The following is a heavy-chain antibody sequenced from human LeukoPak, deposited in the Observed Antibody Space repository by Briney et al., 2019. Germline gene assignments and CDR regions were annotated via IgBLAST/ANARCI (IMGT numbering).Heavy chain of an antibody. J-gene: IGHJ4*02. D-gene: IGHD4-17*01. Sequence: SQTLSLTCTVSGGSISSGGYYWSWIRQHPGTGLEWIGYIYYSGSTYYNPSLKSRVTISVDTSKNQFSLKLSSVTAADTAVYYCARQAGHYGDYYDYWGQGTLVTVPS. V-gene: IGHV4-31*03. CDR2: IYYSGST. CDR3: ARQAGHYGDYYDY. CDR1: GGSISSGGYY.